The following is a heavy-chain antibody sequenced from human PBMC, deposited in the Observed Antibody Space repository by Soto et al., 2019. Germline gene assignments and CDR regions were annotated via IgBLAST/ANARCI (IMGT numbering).Heavy chain of an antibody. CDR2: ISYDGSNL. D-gene: IGHD3-3*01. CDR1: GFTFSTYG. Sequence: GSLRLSCAASGFTFSTYGMHWVRQAPGKGLVWVAVISYDGSNLYYSDSVKGRFTVSRDNSKNTLYLQMNRMRGEDTAVYYCAKATGFWSAYPLDYWGQGTLVTVSS. CDR3: AKATGFWSAYPLDY. J-gene: IGHJ4*02. V-gene: IGHV3-30*18.